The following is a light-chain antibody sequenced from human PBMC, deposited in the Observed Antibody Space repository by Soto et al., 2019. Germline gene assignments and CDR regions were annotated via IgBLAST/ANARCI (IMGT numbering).Light chain of an antibody. V-gene: IGKV3-20*01. CDR1: QSVGASY. Sequence: EIVLTQSPGTLSLSPGERCTLSCRASQSVGASYLAWYQQKHGQGPRXXINGASSRATGIPDRFSGSGSGTDLTITISRLEPEDCEVYYCQQYGSSSWTFGQGTKVDIK. J-gene: IGKJ1*01. CDR3: QQYGSSSWT. CDR2: GAS.